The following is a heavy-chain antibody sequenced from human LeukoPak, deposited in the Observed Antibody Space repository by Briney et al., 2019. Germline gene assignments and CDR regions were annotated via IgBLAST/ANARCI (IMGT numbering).Heavy chain of an antibody. CDR2: IIPIFGTA. CDR1: GGTFSSYA. Sequence: SVKVSCKASGGTFSSYATSWVRQAPGQGLEWMGRIIPIFGTANYAQKFQGRVTITTDESTSTAYMELSSLRSEDTAVYYCARDFGAGEWFRGYYDYWGQGTLVTVSS. D-gene: IGHD3-22*01. CDR3: ARDFGAGEWFRGYYDY. V-gene: IGHV1-69*05. J-gene: IGHJ4*02.